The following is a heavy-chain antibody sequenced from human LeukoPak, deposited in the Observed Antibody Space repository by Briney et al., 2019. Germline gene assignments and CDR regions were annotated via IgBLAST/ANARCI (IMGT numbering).Heavy chain of an antibody. CDR3: ARGRGVIAAAGRNGDY. Sequence: PGGSLRLSCAASGFTFSSYSMNWVRQAPGKGLGWVSSISSSSSYIYYADSVKGRFTISRDNAKNSLYLQMNSLRAEDTAVYYCARGRGVIAAAGRNGDYWGQGTLVTVSS. CDR1: GFTFSSYS. D-gene: IGHD6-13*01. V-gene: IGHV3-21*01. J-gene: IGHJ4*02. CDR2: ISSSSSYI.